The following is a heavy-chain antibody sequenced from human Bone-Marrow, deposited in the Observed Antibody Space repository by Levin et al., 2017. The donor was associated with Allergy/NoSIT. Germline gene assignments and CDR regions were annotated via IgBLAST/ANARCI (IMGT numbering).Heavy chain of an antibody. J-gene: IGHJ4*02. V-gene: IGHV3-74*01. Sequence: GGSLRLSCAASGFTFSSYWMHWVRQAPGKGLVWVSRINSDGSSTSYADSVKGRFTISRDNAKNTLYLQMNSLRAEDTAVYYCARSRSKGYGDYVGVGYWGQGTLVTVSS. CDR3: ARSRSKGYGDYVGVGY. CDR2: INSDGSST. CDR1: GFTFSSYW. D-gene: IGHD4-17*01.